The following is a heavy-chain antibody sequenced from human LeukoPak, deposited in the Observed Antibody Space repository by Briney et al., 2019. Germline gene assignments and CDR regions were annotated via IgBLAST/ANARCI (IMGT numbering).Heavy chain of an antibody. CDR1: GGSFSGYY. V-gene: IGHV4-34*01. CDR2: INHSGST. D-gene: IGHD5-12*01. Sequence: SETLSLTCAVYGGSFSGYYWSWIRQPPGKGLEWIGEINHSGSTNYNPSLKSRVTISVDTSKNQFSLKLSSVTAADTAVYYCARKATITSQAFDIWGQGTMVTVSS. J-gene: IGHJ3*02. CDR3: ARKATITSQAFDI.